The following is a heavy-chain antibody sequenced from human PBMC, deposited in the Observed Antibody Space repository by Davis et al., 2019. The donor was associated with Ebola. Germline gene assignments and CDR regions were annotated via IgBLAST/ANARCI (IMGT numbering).Heavy chain of an antibody. Sequence: MPSETLSLTCTVSGDSISNYFWSWIRQPPGKGLEWLGYISYSGSTNYNPFLKSLVTISLDTSKNQFSLRLSSVTAADTAVYYCARDGGYNYDWYFDIWGRGTLVTVSS. CDR1: GDSISNYF. CDR2: ISYSGST. CDR3: ARDGGYNYDWYFDI. D-gene: IGHD5-18*01. V-gene: IGHV4-59*01. J-gene: IGHJ2*01.